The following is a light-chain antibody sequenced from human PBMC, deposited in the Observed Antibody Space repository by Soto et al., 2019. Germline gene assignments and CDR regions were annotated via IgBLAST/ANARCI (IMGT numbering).Light chain of an antibody. CDR3: QQYDSPPWT. CDR2: GAS. V-gene: IGKV3-20*01. CDR1: QSVSSSF. Sequence: ESVLTQSPGTLSLSPGERATLSCRASQSVSSSFLAWYQLKPGQAPRLLIYGASSRATGIPDRFSGSGSGTDFTLTISRLEPEDFAVYSCQQYDSPPWTFGQGTKVKIK. J-gene: IGKJ1*01.